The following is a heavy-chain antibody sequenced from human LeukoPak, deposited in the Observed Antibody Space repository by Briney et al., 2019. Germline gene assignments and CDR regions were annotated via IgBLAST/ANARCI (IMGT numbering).Heavy chain of an antibody. CDR3: ARERIGDDALGI. CDR1: GFSFSSDW. J-gene: IGHJ3*02. D-gene: IGHD2-15*01. Sequence: GGSLRLSCAASGFSFSSDWMHWVRQVPGEGLVWVSGINSDGGSTAYADSVKGRFSISRDNAKNTLYLQMTSLRVEDTAVYYCARERIGDDALGIWGQETMVTVSS. V-gene: IGHV3-74*01. CDR2: INSDGGST.